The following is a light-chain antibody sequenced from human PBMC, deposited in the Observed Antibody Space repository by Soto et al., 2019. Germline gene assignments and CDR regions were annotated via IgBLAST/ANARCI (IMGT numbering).Light chain of an antibody. CDR1: SSDVGGYNY. V-gene: IGLV2-8*01. Sequence: QSALTQPPSASGSPGQSVTISCTGTSSDVGGYNYVSWYQHHPGKAPKLMIYEVSKRSSGVPDRFSGSKSGNTASLTVSGLQAEDEADYYCSSYEGSNSHVVFGEGTKLTVL. CDR2: EVS. CDR3: SSYEGSNSHVV. J-gene: IGLJ2*01.